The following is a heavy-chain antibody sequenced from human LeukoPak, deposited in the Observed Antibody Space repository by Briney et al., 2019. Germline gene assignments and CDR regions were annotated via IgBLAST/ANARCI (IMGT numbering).Heavy chain of an antibody. CDR3: AKHIRSSGWYDRADY. V-gene: IGHV3-23*01. CDR1: GFTFSNFA. CDR2: MSGSGDST. Sequence: GGSLRLSCVASGFTFSNFAMTWVRQAPGKGLDWVSAMSGSGDSTYYADSVKGRLTISRDNSKNTLYLQMNSLRAEDTAVYYCAKHIRSSGWYDRADYWGQGTLVIVSS. J-gene: IGHJ4*02. D-gene: IGHD6-19*01.